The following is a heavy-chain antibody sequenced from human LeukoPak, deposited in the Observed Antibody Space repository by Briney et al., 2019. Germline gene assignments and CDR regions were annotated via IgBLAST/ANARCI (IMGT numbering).Heavy chain of an antibody. D-gene: IGHD3-16*01. CDR2: IIPSLGIA. CDR3: ARSSEYDYVWGSSPSYFDY. CDR1: GGTFSSYA. J-gene: IGHJ4*02. Sequence: ASVRVSCKASGGTFSSYAISWVRQAPGQGLEWMGRIIPSLGIANYAQKFQGRVTITADKSTSTAYMELSSLRFEDTAVYYCARSSEYDYVWGSSPSYFDYWGQGTLVTVSS. V-gene: IGHV1-69*04.